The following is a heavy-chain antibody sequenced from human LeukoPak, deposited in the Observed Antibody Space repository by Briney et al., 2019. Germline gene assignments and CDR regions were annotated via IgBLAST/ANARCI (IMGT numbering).Heavy chain of an antibody. J-gene: IGHJ4*02. V-gene: IGHV1-3*01. CDR3: VGGSLGY. CDR2: ITVASGNT. CDR1: GYTFITSS. Sequence: ASVKVSCKTLGYTFITSSIYWVRQAPGQRLEWLGWITVASGNTRYSEDLQGRITLTRDTSANTAYMELRNLRSEDTAVYYCVGGSLGYWGQGTLVTVSP.